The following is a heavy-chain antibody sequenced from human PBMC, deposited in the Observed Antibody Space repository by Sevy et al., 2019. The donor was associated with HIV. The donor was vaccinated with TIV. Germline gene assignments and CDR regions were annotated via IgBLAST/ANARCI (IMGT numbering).Heavy chain of an antibody. CDR3: ARGTYYYDSSGYYQDVFEL. CDR2: IKEDGSVK. CDR1: GFTFSSYW. Sequence: GGSLRLSCAASSGFTFSSYWMSLVRQAPGKGLGWVANIKEDGSVKDYVDSVRGRFSISRDNAKTLLYLQMTSLRGEDTAVYYCARGTYYYDSSGYYQDVFELWGQGTLVTVSS. D-gene: IGHD3-22*01. J-gene: IGHJ3*01. V-gene: IGHV3-7*01.